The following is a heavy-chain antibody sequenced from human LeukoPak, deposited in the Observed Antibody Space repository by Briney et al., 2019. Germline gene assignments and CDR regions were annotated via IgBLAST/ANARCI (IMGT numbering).Heavy chain of an antibody. CDR1: GGSISSRSYY. CDR3: ARHPLKAYVSDWFDP. V-gene: IGHV4-39*01. Sequence: SETLSLTCTVSGGSISSRSYYWGCLRQPPGKGLDWITSRSTYHNPSLKSRVTISVDTSKSQFSLTLSSVTAADTAVYFCARHPLKAYVSDWFDPWGQGTLVTVSS. D-gene: IGHD3-10*02. J-gene: IGHJ5*02. CDR2: RST.